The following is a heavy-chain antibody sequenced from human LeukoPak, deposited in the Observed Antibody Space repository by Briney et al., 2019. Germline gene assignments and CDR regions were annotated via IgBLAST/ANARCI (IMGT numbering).Heavy chain of an antibody. CDR3: AKPERGVAAPLY. CDR1: GGSISSSSYY. V-gene: IGHV3-23*01. CDR2: ISGSGGGT. J-gene: IGHJ4*02. D-gene: IGHD6-19*01. Sequence: PSETLSLTCTVSGGSISSSSYYWGWIRQAPGKGLEWVSAISGSGGGTYYADSVKGRFTISRDMSKNTLYLQMNSLRAEDTAVYYCAKPERGVAAPLYWGQGTLVTVSS.